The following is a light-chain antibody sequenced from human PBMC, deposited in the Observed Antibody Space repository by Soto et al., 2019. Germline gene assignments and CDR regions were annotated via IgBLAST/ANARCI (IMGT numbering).Light chain of an antibody. V-gene: IGKV3-20*01. J-gene: IGKJ1*01. CDR2: GAS. CDR3: QQYGGENSPWT. Sequence: EIVLTQSPGTLSLSPGERATLSCRASQSVSSSHLAWYKQKSGQAPRLLIYGASGRATGIPDRFSGSGSGTDFTLTISRLEPEDFAVYYCQQYGGENSPWTFGQGTKVEIK. CDR1: QSVSSSH.